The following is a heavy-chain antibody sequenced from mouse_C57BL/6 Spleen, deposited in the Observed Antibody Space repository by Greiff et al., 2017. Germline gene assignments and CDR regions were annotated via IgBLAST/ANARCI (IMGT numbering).Heavy chain of an antibody. CDR2: IYPGSGNT. CDR3: ARDYGSSYGDYAMDY. Sequence: VQLQQSGAELVRPGASVKLSCKASGYTFTDYYINWVKQRPGQGLEWIARIYPGSGNTYYNEKFKGKATLTAEKASSTAYMQLSSLTSEDSAVYFCARDYGSSYGDYAMDYWGQGTSVTVSS. V-gene: IGHV1-76*01. J-gene: IGHJ4*01. D-gene: IGHD1-1*01. CDR1: GYTFTDYY.